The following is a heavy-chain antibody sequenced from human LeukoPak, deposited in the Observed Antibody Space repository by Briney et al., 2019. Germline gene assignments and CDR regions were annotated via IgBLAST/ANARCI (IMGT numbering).Heavy chain of an antibody. V-gene: IGHV4-34*01. CDR2: INHSGST. CDR1: GGSFSGYY. Sequence: PSETLSPTCAVDGGSFSGYYWSWIRQPPGKGLEWNGEINHSGSTNYNPSLKSRVTISVDTSKNQFSLKLSSVTAADTAVYYCARGRRIVAYRTGFDPWGQGTLVTVSS. J-gene: IGHJ5*02. D-gene: IGHD2-15*01. CDR3: ARGRRIVAYRTGFDP.